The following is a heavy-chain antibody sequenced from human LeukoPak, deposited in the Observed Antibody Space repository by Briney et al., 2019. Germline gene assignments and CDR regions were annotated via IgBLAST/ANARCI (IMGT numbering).Heavy chain of an antibody. CDR3: ARERERWLQLGSSFDI. CDR1: GFTFSSYS. D-gene: IGHD5-12*01. J-gene: IGHJ3*02. Sequence: YPGGSLRLSCAASGFTFSSYSMTWVRQAPGKGLEWVSSISSSSSYIYYADSVKGRFTISRDNAKNSLYLQMNSLRAEDTAVYYCARERERWLQLGSSFDIWGQGTMVTVSS. CDR2: ISSSSSYI. V-gene: IGHV3-21*01.